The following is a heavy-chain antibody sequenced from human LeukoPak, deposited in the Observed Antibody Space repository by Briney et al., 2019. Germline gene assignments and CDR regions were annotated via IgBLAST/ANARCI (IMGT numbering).Heavy chain of an antibody. CDR2: IYSGGST. J-gene: IGHJ4*02. V-gene: IGHV3-66*01. D-gene: IGHD3-9*01. CDR1: GFTVSSNY. CDR3: ARVGLYFDWLPPDFDY. Sequence: GGSLRLSCAASGFTVSSNYMSWVRQAPGKRLEWVSVIYSGGSTYYADSVKGRFTISRDNSKNTLYLQMNSLRAEDTAVYYCARVGLYFDWLPPDFDYWGQGTLVTVSS.